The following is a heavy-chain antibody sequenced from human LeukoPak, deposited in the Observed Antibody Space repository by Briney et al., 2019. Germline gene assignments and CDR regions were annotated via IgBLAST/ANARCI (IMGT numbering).Heavy chain of an antibody. CDR2: IYYSGST. CDR3: ARAPIGFRVVHPIFDY. V-gene: IGHV4-30-4*01. D-gene: IGHD3-3*01. Sequence: ASETLSLTCTVSGGSISNYYWSWIRQPPGKGLEWIGYIYYSGSTYYNPSLKSRVTISVDTSKNQFSLKLSSVTAADTAVYYCARAPIGFRVVHPIFDYWGQGTLVTVSS. CDR1: GGSISNYY. J-gene: IGHJ4*02.